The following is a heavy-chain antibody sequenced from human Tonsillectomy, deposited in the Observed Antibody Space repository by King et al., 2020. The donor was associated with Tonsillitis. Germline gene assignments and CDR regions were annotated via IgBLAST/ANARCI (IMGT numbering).Heavy chain of an antibody. D-gene: IGHD4-17*01. V-gene: IGHV4-38-2*02. CDR1: GYSISSGYY. Sequence: VQLQESGPGLVKPSETLSLTCTVSGYSISSGYYWGWIRQPQGKGLEWIGSIYHSGSTYYNPSLKSRVTISVDTSKNQFSLKLSSVTDADTAVYYCARDFKDDYVVGGMDVWGQGTTVTVSS. CDR2: IYHSGST. J-gene: IGHJ6*02. CDR3: ARDFKDDYVVGGMDV.